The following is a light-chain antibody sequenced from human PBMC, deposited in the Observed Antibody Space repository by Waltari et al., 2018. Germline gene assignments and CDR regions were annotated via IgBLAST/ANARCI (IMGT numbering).Light chain of an antibody. CDR2: GGS. J-gene: IGKJ2*03. Sequence: DIVITQTPLSLPITPGEPASISCRSSQSLLPRNGNTYLHWFLQKPGQSPQLLIYGGSNRASGVPDRFSGSGSGTDFTLKISKVEAEDVGIYYCVQAVAFPYSFGQGTKVEI. CDR3: VQAVAFPYS. V-gene: IGKV2-40*01. CDR1: QSLLPRNGNTY.